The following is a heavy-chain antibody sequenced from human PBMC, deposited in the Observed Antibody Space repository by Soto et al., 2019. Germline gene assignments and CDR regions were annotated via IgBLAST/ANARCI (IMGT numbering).Heavy chain of an antibody. CDR1: GGSFSGYY. J-gene: IGHJ4*02. D-gene: IGHD3-22*01. CDR3: ARRYSSGYYYVSTVGFFDY. V-gene: IGHV4-34*01. CDR2: INHSGST. Sequence: PSETLSLTCAVYGGSFSGYYWSWIRQPPGKGLEWIGEINHSGSTNYNPSLKSRVTISVDTSKNQFSLKLSSVTAADTAVYYCARRYSSGYYYVSTVGFFDYWGQGTLVTVSS.